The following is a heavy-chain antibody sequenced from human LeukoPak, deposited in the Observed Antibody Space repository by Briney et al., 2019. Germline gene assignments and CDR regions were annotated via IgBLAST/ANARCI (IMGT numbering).Heavy chain of an antibody. V-gene: IGHV3-7*01. Sequence: GGSLRLSCAASGFTFSSYWMTWVRQAPGKGLEWVANIKQAGSEKYYVDSVKGRFTISRDNAKNSLYLQINSLRAEDTAVYYCAREQILLTGSYPFAFDMWGQGTMVTVSS. CDR1: GFTFSSYW. D-gene: IGHD3-9*01. CDR3: AREQILLTGSYPFAFDM. CDR2: IKQAGSEK. J-gene: IGHJ3*02.